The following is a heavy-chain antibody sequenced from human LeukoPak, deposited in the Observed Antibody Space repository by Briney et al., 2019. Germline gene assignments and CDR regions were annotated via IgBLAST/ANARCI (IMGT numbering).Heavy chain of an antibody. J-gene: IGHJ5*02. V-gene: IGHV1-2*02. CDR1: GYTFTCYY. CDR3: ALNYDFWSGYYKP. Sequence: GASVKVSCKASGYTFTCYYMHWVRQAPGQGLEWMGWINPNSGGTNYAQKFQGRVTMTRDTSISTAYMELSRLRSDDTAVYYCALNYDFWSGYYKPWGQGTLVTVSS. CDR2: INPNSGGT. D-gene: IGHD3-3*01.